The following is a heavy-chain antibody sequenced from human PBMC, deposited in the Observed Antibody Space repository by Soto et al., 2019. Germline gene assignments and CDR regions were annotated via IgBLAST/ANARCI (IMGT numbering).Heavy chain of an antibody. V-gene: IGHV4-59*01. CDR3: ASTYYYDSSGYYYGGFPSAY. J-gene: IGHJ4*02. CDR1: GGSISSYY. CDR2: IYYSGST. D-gene: IGHD3-22*01. Sequence: SETLSLTCTVSGGSISSYYWSWIRQPPGKGLEWIGYIYYSGSTNYNPSLKSRVTISVDTSKNQFSLKLSSVTAADTAVYYCASTYYYDSSGYYYGGFPSAYWGQGTLVTVSS.